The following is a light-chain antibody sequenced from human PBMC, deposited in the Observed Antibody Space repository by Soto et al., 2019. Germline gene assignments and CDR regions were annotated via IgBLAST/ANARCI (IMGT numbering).Light chain of an antibody. CDR1: QTISSW. CDR2: AAS. V-gene: IGKV1-5*01. CDR3: QQYNPYSRT. Sequence: DIQMTQSPSTLSASVGDRVTITCRASQTISSWLAWYQQKPGNAPKLLIYAASGLQSGVPSRFSGSGSGTDFTLIISSLQRDDFAIYYCQQYNPYSRTFGQGTKVDIK. J-gene: IGKJ1*01.